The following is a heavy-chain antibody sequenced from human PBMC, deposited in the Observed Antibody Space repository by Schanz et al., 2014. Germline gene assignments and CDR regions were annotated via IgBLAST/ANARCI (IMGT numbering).Heavy chain of an antibody. CDR1: GFSFSTYG. CDR3: MRDKQGVLAVADSAPFGS. J-gene: IGHJ4*03. CDR2: ISSSSIYI. Sequence: EVRLVESGGGLVKPGGSLRLSCAASGFSFSTYGMTWVRQAPGKGLEWVSSISSSSIYIYQADSMRGRFTISRDNAKNSLYLLVNSLSAEDTAVYYCMRDKQGVLAVADSAPFGSWGHGTLVAVSS. V-gene: IGHV3-21*01. D-gene: IGHD6-19*01.